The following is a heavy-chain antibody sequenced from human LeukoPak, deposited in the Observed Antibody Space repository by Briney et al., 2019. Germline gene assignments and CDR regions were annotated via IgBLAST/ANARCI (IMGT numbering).Heavy chain of an antibody. V-gene: IGHV4-30-4*01. CDR1: GGSISSGDYY. Sequence: PSQTLSLTCTVSGGSISSGDYYWSWIRQPPGKGLEWIGYIYYSGSTYYNPSLKSRVTISVDTSKNQFSLKLSSVTAADTAVYYCARVVVVAANKWFDPWGQGTLVTVSS. D-gene: IGHD2-15*01. CDR3: ARVVVVAANKWFDP. J-gene: IGHJ5*02. CDR2: IYYSGST.